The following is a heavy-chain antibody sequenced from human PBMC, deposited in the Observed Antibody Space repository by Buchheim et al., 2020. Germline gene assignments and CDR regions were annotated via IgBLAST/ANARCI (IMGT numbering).Heavy chain of an antibody. CDR3: AKVDSWGDGAFDI. CDR2: ISGSGGRT. Sequence: EVQLLESGGGLVQPGGSLRLSCAASGFTFSSYAMSWVRQAPGQGLAWVSAISGSGGRTYYAASVQGRFTISRHNSKNTLYLQMNSLRAEDTAVYYCAKVDSWGDGAFDIWGQGT. CDR1: GFTFSSYA. J-gene: IGHJ3*02. D-gene: IGHD3-16*01. V-gene: IGHV3-23*01.